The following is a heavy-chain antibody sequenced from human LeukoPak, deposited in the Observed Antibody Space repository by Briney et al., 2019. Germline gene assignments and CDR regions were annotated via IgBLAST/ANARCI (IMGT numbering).Heavy chain of an antibody. Sequence: PGRSLRLSCAASGFTFSSYAMHWVRQAPGKGLEWVGRTKSKTDGGTTDYAAPVKGRFTISRDDSKNSLYLQMNSLKTEDTAVYYCTTVQSYYYDSSGYYIIDYWGQGTLVTVS. CDR1: GFTFSSYA. V-gene: IGHV3-15*01. CDR2: TKSKTDGGTT. J-gene: IGHJ4*02. CDR3: TTVQSYYYDSSGYYIIDY. D-gene: IGHD3-22*01.